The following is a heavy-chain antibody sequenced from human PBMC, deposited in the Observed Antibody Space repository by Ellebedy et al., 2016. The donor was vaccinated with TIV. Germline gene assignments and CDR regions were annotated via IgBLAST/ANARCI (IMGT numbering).Heavy chain of an antibody. CDR1: GFSLSDYY. V-gene: IGHV3-11*01. CDR3: ARGAHCSSTSCYSTQGYYGMDV. D-gene: IGHD2-2*01. Sequence: GESLKISXAASGFSLSDYYMTWLRQAPGKGLEWVSYISSSHSPIYYADSVKGRFTISRDNARNSLYLQMNSLRAEDTAVYYCARGAHCSSTSCYSTQGYYGMDVWGQGTTVTVS. CDR2: ISSSHSPI. J-gene: IGHJ6*02.